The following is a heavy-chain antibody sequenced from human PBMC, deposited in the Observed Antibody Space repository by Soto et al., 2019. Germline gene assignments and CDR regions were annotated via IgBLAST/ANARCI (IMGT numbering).Heavy chain of an antibody. CDR2: IGSSGDRT. V-gene: IGHV3-23*01. CDR3: AKDALAWDLSGMDV. Sequence: AGGSLRLSCAAAGFTFSSYAMNWVRQAPGKGLEWVSSIGSSGDRTYYADSVKGRFTISRDNSKNTLFLHLSSLRTEDTAVYFCAKDALAWDLSGMDVWGQGTTVTVSS. D-gene: IGHD1-26*01. J-gene: IGHJ6*02. CDR1: GFTFSSYA.